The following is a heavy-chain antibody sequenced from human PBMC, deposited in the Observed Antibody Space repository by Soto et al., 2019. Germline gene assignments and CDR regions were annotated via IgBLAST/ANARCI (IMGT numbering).Heavy chain of an antibody. V-gene: IGHV3-30-3*01. D-gene: IGHD6-19*01. CDR2: ISYDGSNK. CDR1: GFTFSSYA. Sequence: GGSLRLSCAASGFTFSSYAMHWVRQAPGKGLEWVAVISYDGSNKYYADSVKGRFTISRENSKNTLYLQMNSLRAEDTAVYYCARDGHSSGWYGRVTAIRDYYYGMDVWGQGTTVTVSS. CDR3: ARDGHSSGWYGRVTAIRDYYYGMDV. J-gene: IGHJ6*02.